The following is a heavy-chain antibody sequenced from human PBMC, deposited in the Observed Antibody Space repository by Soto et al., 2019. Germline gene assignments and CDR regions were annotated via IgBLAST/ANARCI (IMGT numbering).Heavy chain of an antibody. CDR2: ISSSGLTT. Sequence: GESLKISCQASGFNFRMYEMHWVRKAPGKGLEWVSYISSSGLTTYYADFAEGRFTISRDNAKDSLYLHLNSLRVGDTAVYYCARYGTRGDWWGPGTQVTVSS. D-gene: IGHD3-10*01. V-gene: IGHV3-48*03. CDR3: ARYGTRGDW. CDR1: GFNFRMYE. J-gene: IGHJ5*01.